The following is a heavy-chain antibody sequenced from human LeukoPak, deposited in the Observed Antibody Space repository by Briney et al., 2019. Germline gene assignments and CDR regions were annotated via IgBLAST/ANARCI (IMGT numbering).Heavy chain of an antibody. CDR1: GFTFSSYD. J-gene: IGHJ6*04. CDR2: ISTSGSTI. CDR3: AELGITMIGGV. Sequence: GGSLRLSCAASGFTFSSYDMSWVRQAPGKGLEWVSYISTSGSTIYYADSVKGRFTISRDNAKNSLYLQMNSLRAEDTAVYYCAELGITMIGGVWGKGTTVTISS. V-gene: IGHV3-48*03. D-gene: IGHD3-10*02.